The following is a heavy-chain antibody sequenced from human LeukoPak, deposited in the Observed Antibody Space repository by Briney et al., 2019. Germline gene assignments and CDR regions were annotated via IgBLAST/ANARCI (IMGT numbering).Heavy chain of an antibody. V-gene: IGHV4-39*07. CDR3: ARKGVAGPWDSSGVFDP. CDR1: GGSISSSSYY. J-gene: IGHJ5*02. Sequence: SETLSLTCTVPGGSISSSSYYWGWIRQPPGKGLEWIGEINHSGSTNYNPSLKSRVTISVDTSKNQFSLKLSSVTAADTAVYYCARKGVAGPWDSSGVFDPWGQGTLVTVSS. D-gene: IGHD3-10*01. CDR2: INHSGST.